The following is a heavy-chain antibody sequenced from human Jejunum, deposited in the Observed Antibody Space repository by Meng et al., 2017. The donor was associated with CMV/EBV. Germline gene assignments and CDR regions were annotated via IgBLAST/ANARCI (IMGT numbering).Heavy chain of an antibody. D-gene: IGHD1-26*01. Sequence: SGFTCSSYAMNWVRQAPGKGLEWVSSTSGSGGSTYHADAVKGRFTISRDNSKNTLFLQMNSLRVEDTAVYYCARGTGSASSYSLHPWGQGTLVTVSS. CDR3: ARGTGSASSYSLHP. J-gene: IGHJ5*02. CDR2: TSGSGGST. CDR1: GFTCSSYA. V-gene: IGHV3-23*01.